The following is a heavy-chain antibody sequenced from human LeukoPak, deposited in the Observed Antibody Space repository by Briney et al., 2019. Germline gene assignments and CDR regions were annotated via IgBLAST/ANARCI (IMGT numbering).Heavy chain of an antibody. Sequence: ASVKVSCKASGYTFTSYGISWVRQAPGQGLEWMGWISGYNGNTNYAQNLQGRVTMTTDTSTSTVYMELRSLRSEDTAVYYCARGYYDILTGYAYWYFGLWGRGTLVTVSS. CDR3: ARGYYDILTGYAYWYFGL. CDR1: GYTFTSYG. V-gene: IGHV1-18*01. D-gene: IGHD3-9*01. J-gene: IGHJ2*01. CDR2: ISGYNGNT.